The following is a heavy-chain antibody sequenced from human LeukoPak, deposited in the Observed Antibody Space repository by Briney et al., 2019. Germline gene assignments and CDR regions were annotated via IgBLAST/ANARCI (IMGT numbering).Heavy chain of an antibody. CDR1: GFSLSTSGVG. J-gene: IGHJ2*01. CDR3: AHTGHYYDRNNANWYFDL. CDR2: IYWDDDK. V-gene: IGHV2-5*02. Sequence: SGPTLVNPTQTLTLTCTFSGFSLSTSGVGVDWIRQPPGKALEWLAVIYWDDDKRYSPSLKNRLTITKDTSKNQVVLSVTNMDPVDTATYYCAHTGHYYDRNNANWYFDLWGRGTLVTVSS. D-gene: IGHD3-22*01.